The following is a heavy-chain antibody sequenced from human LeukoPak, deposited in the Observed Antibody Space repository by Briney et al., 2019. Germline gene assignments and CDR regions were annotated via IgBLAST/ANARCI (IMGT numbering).Heavy chain of an antibody. J-gene: IGHJ4*02. Sequence: GESLKISCAASGFSFSDYAMYWVRQAPGKGLEWVAVISYDGSNKYYADSVKGRFTISRDNSRTFLYLQMDSLRLEDTAVYYCARGAPPDYWGQGTLVTVSS. V-gene: IGHV3-30-3*01. CDR1: GFSFSDYA. CDR3: ARGAPPDY. CDR2: ISYDGSNK.